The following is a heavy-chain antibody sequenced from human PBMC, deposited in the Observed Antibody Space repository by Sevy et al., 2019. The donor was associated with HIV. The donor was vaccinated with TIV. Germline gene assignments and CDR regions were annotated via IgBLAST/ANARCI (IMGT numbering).Heavy chain of an antibody. D-gene: IGHD5-18*01. CDR1: GFTFSDYG. Sequence: GESLKISCAASGFTFSDYGMNWVRQAPGKGLEWVAVISYDGSKKFYRDSVKGRFTISRDNSKNILYLEMNSLRVEDTAVYYCAKDLTQIWPRDVYNGMDVWGQGTTVTVSS. CDR3: AKDLTQIWPRDVYNGMDV. CDR2: ISYDGSKK. J-gene: IGHJ6*02. V-gene: IGHV3-30*18.